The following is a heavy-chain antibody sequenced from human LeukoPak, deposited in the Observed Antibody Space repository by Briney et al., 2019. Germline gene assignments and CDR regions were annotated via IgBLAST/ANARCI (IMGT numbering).Heavy chain of an antibody. CDR2: ISGSGGST. D-gene: IGHD5-24*01. Sequence: GVSLTLSCAASGFTFNSYALSWLPQAPGKGLEWVSTISGSGGSTYYADSVKGRFTISRDNSKNTLYLQMNSLRAEDTAVYYCAKDLKSRGLQFGGGYWGQGTLVTVSS. CDR1: GFTFNSYA. V-gene: IGHV3-23*01. CDR3: AKDLKSRGLQFGGGY. J-gene: IGHJ4*02.